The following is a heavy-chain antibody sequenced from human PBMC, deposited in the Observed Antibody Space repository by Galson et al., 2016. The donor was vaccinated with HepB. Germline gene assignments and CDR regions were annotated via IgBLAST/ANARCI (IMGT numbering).Heavy chain of an antibody. Sequence: CVLSGDSVTNDDTIWNWIRQSPSRGLARLGRTYYRFQWFNDHAVSVHSRITINSDTSMNQFSLQLHSVTPDDTAAYFCTRGYMHTGMNVWGQGTTVTVSS. CDR1: GDSVTNDDTI. CDR2: TYYRFQWFN. D-gene: IGHD5-18*01. J-gene: IGHJ6*02. V-gene: IGHV6-1*01. CDR3: TRGYMHTGMNV.